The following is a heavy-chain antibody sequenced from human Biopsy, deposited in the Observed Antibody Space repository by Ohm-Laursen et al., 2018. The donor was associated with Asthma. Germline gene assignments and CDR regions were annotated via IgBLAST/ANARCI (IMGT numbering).Heavy chain of an antibody. CDR1: GYSLTDLS. D-gene: IGHD4-17*01. CDR3: ASDFPKDYVRYNFQF. V-gene: IGHV1-24*01. Sequence: ATVKISCKISGYSLTDLSMHWVRQAPGQGLEWMGGHDHEEGGTVNARRSQGRVTMTEDTSTDTAYMELSSLSSDDTAVYYCASDFPKDYVRYNFQFWGQGTLATVSS. CDR2: HDHEEGGT. J-gene: IGHJ4*02.